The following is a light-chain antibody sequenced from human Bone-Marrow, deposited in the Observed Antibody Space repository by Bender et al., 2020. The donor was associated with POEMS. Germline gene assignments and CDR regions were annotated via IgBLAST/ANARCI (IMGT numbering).Light chain of an antibody. V-gene: IGLV2-14*01. CDR1: TSDIGTYNY. CDR2: DVS. Sequence: QSALTQPASVSGSPGQSIIISCTGTTSDIGTYNYVSWFQQHPGKAPKLLIYDVSNRPSGVSNRFSGSKSGNTASLTISGLQAEDEADYYCSSYAGSSIWVFGGGTKLTVL. J-gene: IGLJ3*02. CDR3: SSYAGSSIWV.